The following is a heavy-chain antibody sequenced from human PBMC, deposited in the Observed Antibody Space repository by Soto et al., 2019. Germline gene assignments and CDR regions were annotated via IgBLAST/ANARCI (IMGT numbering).Heavy chain of an antibody. CDR1: GFNFSNHW. CDR3: ARESGDWPLNWFDP. V-gene: IGHV3-74*01. J-gene: IGHJ5*02. D-gene: IGHD2-21*02. CDR2: VASDGKSK. Sequence: GGSLRLSCAASGFNFSNHWMHWVRQRPAEGLVWVSRVASDGKSKAYAESVKGRFAISRDNAKNTLYLQMNGLTAEDTAVYYCARESGDWPLNWFDPWGQGTLVTVSS.